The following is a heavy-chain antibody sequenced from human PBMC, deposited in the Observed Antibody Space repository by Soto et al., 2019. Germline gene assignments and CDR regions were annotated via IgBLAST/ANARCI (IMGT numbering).Heavy chain of an antibody. V-gene: IGHV3-23*01. CDR3: AKDLLEQQLGFDY. CDR2: ISGSGGST. CDR1: GFTFSSYA. D-gene: IGHD6-13*01. J-gene: IGHJ4*02. Sequence: HPGGSLRLSCAASGFTFSSYAMSWVRQAPGKGLEWVSAISGSGGSTYYADSVKGRSTISRDNSKNTLYLQMNSLRAEDTAVYYCAKDLLEQQLGFDYWGQGTLVTVSS.